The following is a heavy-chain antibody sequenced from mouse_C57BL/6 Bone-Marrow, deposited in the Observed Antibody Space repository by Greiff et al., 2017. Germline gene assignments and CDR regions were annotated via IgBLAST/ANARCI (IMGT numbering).Heavy chain of an antibody. Sequence: VQLQQPGAELVMPGASVQLSCKASGYNFTSYWMHWVKQRPGQGLEWIGEIDPSDSYTNYNQKFKGKSKLTVYKSSSTAYMQLSSLTSEYSAVYYCARETTVAPYYAMDYWGQGTSVTVSS. V-gene: IGHV1-69*01. CDR1: GYNFTSYW. D-gene: IGHD1-1*01. J-gene: IGHJ4*01. CDR3: ARETTVAPYYAMDY. CDR2: IDPSDSYT.